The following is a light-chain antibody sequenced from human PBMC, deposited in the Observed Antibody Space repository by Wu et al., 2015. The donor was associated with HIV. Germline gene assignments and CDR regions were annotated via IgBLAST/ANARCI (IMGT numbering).Light chain of an antibody. V-gene: IGKV3-15*01. CDR2: DVS. CDR3: QQYNNWPPLT. CDR1: QSVSSN. Sequence: EIVMTQSPATLSVSPGERATLSCRASQSVSSNLAWYQQKPGQAPRLLIYDVSTRAAGIPASFSGSGSGTEFTLTISSMQSEDFGVYYCQQYNNWPPLTFGGGTRVELK. J-gene: IGKJ4*01.